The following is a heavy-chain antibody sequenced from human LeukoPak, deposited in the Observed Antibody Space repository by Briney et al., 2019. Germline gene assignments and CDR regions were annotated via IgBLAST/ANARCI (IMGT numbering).Heavy chain of an antibody. CDR1: GGSISSGGFY. D-gene: IGHD4-17*01. J-gene: IGHJ4*02. V-gene: IGHV4-31*03. CDR2: IYYRENT. CDR3: ARGLYGDYAI. Sequence: SETLSLTCTVSGGSISSGGFYWNWIRQHPGKGLEWIGYIYYRENTYYNPSLKSRITMSLDTSKNQFSLRLSSVTAADTAVYYCARGLYGDYAIWGQGTLVTVSS.